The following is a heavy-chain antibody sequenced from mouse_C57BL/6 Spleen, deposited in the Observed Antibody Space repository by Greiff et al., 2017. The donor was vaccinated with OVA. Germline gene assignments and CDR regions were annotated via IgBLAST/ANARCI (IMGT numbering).Heavy chain of an antibody. Sequence: EVQLQQSGPELVKPGASVKISCKASGYTFTDYYMNWVKQSHGKSLEWIGDINPNNGGTSYNQKFKGKATLTVDKSSSTAYMKLRSLTSEDSAVYYCARRPRITTVGGGYFDVWGTGTTVTVSS. D-gene: IGHD1-1*01. CDR3: ARRPRITTVGGGYFDV. CDR2: INPNNGGT. CDR1: GYTFTDYY. V-gene: IGHV1-26*01. J-gene: IGHJ1*03.